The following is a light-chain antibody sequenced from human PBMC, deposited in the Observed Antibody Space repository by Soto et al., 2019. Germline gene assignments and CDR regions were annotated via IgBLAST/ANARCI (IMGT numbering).Light chain of an antibody. Sequence: EIVMTQSPASLSVSPGDGATLSCRASQSVASNVAWYQQKPGQGPRLLIHGASTRAVGVPARFSGSGSGTDFTLTISSLQSEDFVVYYCQQYHNWPPQYTFGQGTKLQSK. CDR2: GAS. CDR1: QSVASN. J-gene: IGKJ2*01. CDR3: QQYHNWPPQYT. V-gene: IGKV3-15*01.